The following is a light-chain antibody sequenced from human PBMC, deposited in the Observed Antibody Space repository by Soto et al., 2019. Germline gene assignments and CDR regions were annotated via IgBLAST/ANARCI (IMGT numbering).Light chain of an antibody. V-gene: IGLV3-21*02. CDR2: ADS. Sequence: SYELTQPPSVSVAPGQTAKFTCGGNNIGSKSAHWYQKTPGQAPVLVVYADSDRPSGIPERFSGSNSGNTATLTISRAEAGDEADYYCQVWDSRTVVFGGGTKLTVL. CDR3: QVWDSRTVV. J-gene: IGLJ2*01. CDR1: NIGSKS.